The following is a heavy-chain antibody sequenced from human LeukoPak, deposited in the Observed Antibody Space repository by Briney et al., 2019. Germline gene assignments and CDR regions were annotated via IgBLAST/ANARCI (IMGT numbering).Heavy chain of an antibody. V-gene: IGHV4-59*01. J-gene: IGHJ6*03. CDR2: IYYSGST. Sequence: SETLSLTCAVYGGSFSGYYWSWIRQPPGKGLEWIGYIYYSGSTNYNPSLKSRVTISVDTSKNQFSLKLSSVTAADTAVYYCARDSRRSGRHYYYYYYMDVWGKGTTVTVSS. CDR1: GGSFSGYY. CDR3: ARDSRRSGRHYYYYYYMDV. D-gene: IGHD3-10*01.